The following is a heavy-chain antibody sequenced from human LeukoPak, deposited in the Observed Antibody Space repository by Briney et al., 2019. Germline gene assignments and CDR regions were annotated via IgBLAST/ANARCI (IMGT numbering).Heavy chain of an antibody. J-gene: IGHJ3*02. V-gene: IGHV4-59*01. D-gene: IGHD2-21*02. CDR1: GGSISSYY. CDR3: ARDRYCGGDCTPGAFDI. Sequence: SETLSLTCTVSGGSISSYYWSWIRQPPGKGLDWIGYIYYSGSTNYNPSLKSRVTISVDTSKNQFSLKLSSVTAADTAVYYCARDRYCGGDCTPGAFDIWGQGTMVTVSS. CDR2: IYYSGST.